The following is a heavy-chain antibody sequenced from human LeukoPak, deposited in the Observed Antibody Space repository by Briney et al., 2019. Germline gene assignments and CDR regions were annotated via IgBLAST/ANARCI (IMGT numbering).Heavy chain of an antibody. D-gene: IGHD4-17*01. V-gene: IGHV3-30*03. CDR1: GFTFSSYG. CDR3: TTDPPDYGDYDVGFQH. CDR2: ISYGGSNK. Sequence: PGRTLRLSCAASGFTFSSYGMHWVRQAPGKGLEWVAVISYGGSNKYYADSVKGRFTISRDNSKNTLYLQMNSLRAEDTAVYYCTTDPPDYGDYDVGFQHWGQGTLVTVSS. J-gene: IGHJ1*01.